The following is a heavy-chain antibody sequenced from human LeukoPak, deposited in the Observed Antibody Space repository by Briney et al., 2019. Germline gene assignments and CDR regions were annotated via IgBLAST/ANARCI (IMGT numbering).Heavy chain of an antibody. V-gene: IGHV3-7*01. CDR3: VRAEWLVRGEDAFDI. D-gene: IGHD6-19*01. J-gene: IGHJ3*02. CDR1: AFTFSNYW. Sequence: PGGSLRLSCVASAFTFSNYWMSWVRQAPGKGLEWVANIKDDGSEKYYVDSVKGRFSISRDNAKNSLYLQMNSLRAEDTAVYYCVRAEWLVRGEDAFDIWGQGTMVTVSS. CDR2: IKDDGSEK.